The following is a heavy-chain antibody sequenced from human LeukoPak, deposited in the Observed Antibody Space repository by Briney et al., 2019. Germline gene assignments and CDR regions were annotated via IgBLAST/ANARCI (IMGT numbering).Heavy chain of an antibody. D-gene: IGHD5-24*01. V-gene: IGHV1-58*01. J-gene: IGHJ4*02. CDR3: AAGLQRSDFDY. CDR1: GFTFTSSA. Sequence: SVKVSCKASGFTFTSSAVQWVRQARGQRLEWIGWIVVGSGNTNYAQKFQERVTITRDMSTSTAYMELSSLRSEDTAMYYCAAGLQRSDFDYWGQGTLVTVSS. CDR2: IVVGSGNT.